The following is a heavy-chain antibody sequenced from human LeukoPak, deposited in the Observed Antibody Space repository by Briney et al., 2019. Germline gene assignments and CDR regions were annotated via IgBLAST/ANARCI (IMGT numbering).Heavy chain of an antibody. V-gene: IGHV3-21*01. CDR1: GFTFSSYS. J-gene: IGHJ4*02. CDR3: ARDLHYYDSSGYPTTTYYFDY. CDR2: ISSSSSYI. D-gene: IGHD3-22*01. Sequence: KSGGSLRLSCAASGFTFSSYSMNWVRQAPGKGLEWVSSISSSSSYIYYADSVKGRFTISRDNAKNSLYLQMNSLRAEDTAVYYCARDLHYYDSSGYPTTTYYFDYWGQGTLVTVSS.